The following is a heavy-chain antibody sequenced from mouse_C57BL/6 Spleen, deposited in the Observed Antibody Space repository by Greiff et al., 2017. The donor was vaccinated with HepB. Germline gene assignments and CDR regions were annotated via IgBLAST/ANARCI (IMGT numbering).Heavy chain of an antibody. CDR1: GYTFTNYW. CDR3: ARFYYDYGFDY. CDR2: IYPGGGYT. J-gene: IGHJ2*01. Sequence: QVHVKQSGAELVRPGTSVKMSCKASGYTFTNYWIGWAKQRPGHGLEWIGDIYPGGGYTNYNEKFKGKATLTADKSSSTAYMQFSSLTSEDSAIYYCARFYYDYGFDYWGQGTTLTVSS. D-gene: IGHD2-4*01. V-gene: IGHV1-63*01.